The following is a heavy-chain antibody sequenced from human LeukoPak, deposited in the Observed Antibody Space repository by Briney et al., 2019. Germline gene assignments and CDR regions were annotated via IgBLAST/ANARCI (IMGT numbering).Heavy chain of an antibody. CDR1: GGSISSSSYY. D-gene: IGHD6-19*01. CDR3: ATRLAVAGSPFDY. Sequence: SETLSLICTVSGGSISSSSYYWGWIRQPPGKGLEWLGSIYYSGSTYYNPSVKSRVTISVDTSKNQFSLKLSSVTAADTAVYYCATRLAVAGSPFDYWGQGTLVTVSS. V-gene: IGHV4-39*01. CDR2: IYYSGST. J-gene: IGHJ4*02.